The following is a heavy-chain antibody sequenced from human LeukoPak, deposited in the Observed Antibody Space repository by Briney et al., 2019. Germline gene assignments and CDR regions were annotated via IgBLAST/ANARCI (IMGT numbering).Heavy chain of an antibody. Sequence: SETLSLTCTGSVGSISRYYWSWIRQPPGKGLEWIGYIYYSGSTDYNPSRKSRVTISVDTSKNQFSLKLSSVTAADTAVYYCAREGVTKYYFDYWGQGTLVTVSS. CDR1: VGSISRYY. CDR2: IYYSGST. J-gene: IGHJ4*02. V-gene: IGHV4-59*01. D-gene: IGHD4-11*01. CDR3: AREGVTKYYFDY.